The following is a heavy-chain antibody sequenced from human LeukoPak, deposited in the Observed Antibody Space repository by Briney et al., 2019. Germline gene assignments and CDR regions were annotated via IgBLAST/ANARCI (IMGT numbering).Heavy chain of an antibody. D-gene: IGHD3-3*01. Sequence: ASETPSLTCTVSGGSISSYYWSWIRQPPGKGLEWIGYIYYSGSTNYNPSLKSRVTISVDTSKNQFSLKLSSVTAADTAVYYCARGSGFGYYDFWSGYLHSDYWGQGTLVTVSS. CDR3: ARGSGFGYYDFWSGYLHSDY. CDR2: IYYSGST. J-gene: IGHJ4*02. CDR1: GGSISSYY. V-gene: IGHV4-59*01.